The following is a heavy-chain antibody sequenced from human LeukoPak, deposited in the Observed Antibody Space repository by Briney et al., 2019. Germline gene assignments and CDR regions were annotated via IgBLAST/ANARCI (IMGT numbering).Heavy chain of an antibody. V-gene: IGHV4-59*08. Sequence: SETLSLTCTVSGGSISSYYWSWIRQPPGKGLEWIGYIYYSGSTNYNPSLKSRVTISVDTSKNQFSLKLSSVTAADTAAYYCARHSSGWYDDYYYGMDVWGQGTTVTVSS. CDR1: GGSISSYY. D-gene: IGHD6-19*01. J-gene: IGHJ6*02. CDR2: IYYSGST. CDR3: ARHSSGWYDDYYYGMDV.